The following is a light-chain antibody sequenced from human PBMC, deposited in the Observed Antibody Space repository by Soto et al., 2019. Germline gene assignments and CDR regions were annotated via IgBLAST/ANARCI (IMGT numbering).Light chain of an antibody. J-gene: IGKJ1*01. CDR2: GAS. CDR3: QQYGSLGT. Sequence: EIVLTQSPGTLSLSPGERATLSCRASQSVSSSYLAWYQQKPGQAPRLLIYGASSRATGIPARFSGSGSGTDFTLTISSLEPEDFAVYYCQQYGSLGTFGQGTKVDIK. V-gene: IGKV3-20*01. CDR1: QSVSSSY.